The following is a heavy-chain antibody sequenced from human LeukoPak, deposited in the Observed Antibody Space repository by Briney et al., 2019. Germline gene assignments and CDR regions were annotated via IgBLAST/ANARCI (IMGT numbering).Heavy chain of an antibody. CDR2: ISSSSSYI. D-gene: IGHD1-1*01. CDR3: ARSPYNWNDSPYYMDV. CDR1: GFTFSSYS. Sequence: GSLRLSCAASGFTFSSYSMNWVRQAPGKGLEWVSSISSSSSYIYYADSVKGRFTISRDNAKNSLYLQMNSLRAEDTAVYYYARSPYNWNDSPYYMDVWGKGTTVTVSS. V-gene: IGHV3-21*01. J-gene: IGHJ6*03.